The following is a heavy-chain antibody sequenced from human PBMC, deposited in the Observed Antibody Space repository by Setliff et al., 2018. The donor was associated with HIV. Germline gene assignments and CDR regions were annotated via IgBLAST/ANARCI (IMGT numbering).Heavy chain of an antibody. D-gene: IGHD3-3*02. CDR3: TRGGISDY. V-gene: IGHV1-46*01. CDR1: GGTFSSYA. J-gene: IGHJ4*02. Sequence: ASVKVSCKASGGTFSSYAISWVRQAPGQRLEWMGIINPSGGSTAYPQKFQGRVTMTTDTSTSTAYMELRSLRSDDTAVYYCTRGGISDYWGQGTLVTVSS. CDR2: INPSGGST.